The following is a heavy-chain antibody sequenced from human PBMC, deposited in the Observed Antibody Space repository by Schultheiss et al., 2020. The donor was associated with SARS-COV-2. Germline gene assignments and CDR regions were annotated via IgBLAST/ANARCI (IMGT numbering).Heavy chain of an antibody. Sequence: GGSLRLSCAASGFTFSSYGMHWVRQAPGKGLEWVGRIKSKTDGGTTDYAAPVKGRFTISRDDSKNTLYLQMNSLKTEDTAVYYCTTPTLYYDILTGYGDYWGQGTLVTVSS. CDR2: IKSKTDGGTT. CDR3: TTPTLYYDILTGYGDY. V-gene: IGHV3-15*07. CDR1: GFTFSSYG. J-gene: IGHJ4*02. D-gene: IGHD3-9*01.